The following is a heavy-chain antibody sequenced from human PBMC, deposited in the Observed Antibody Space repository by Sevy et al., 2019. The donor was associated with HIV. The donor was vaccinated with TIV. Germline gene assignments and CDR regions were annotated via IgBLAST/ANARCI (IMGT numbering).Heavy chain of an antibody. CDR1: GGSISSSSYY. Sequence: SETLSLTCTVSGGSISSSSYYWGWIRQPPGKGLEWIGSIYYSGSTYYNPSLKSRVTISVDTSKNQFSLKLSSVTAADTAVYYCARRLGYDCWSGYQTNYYYYGMDVWGQGTTVTVSS. V-gene: IGHV4-39*01. CDR2: IYYSGST. D-gene: IGHD3-3*01. J-gene: IGHJ6*02. CDR3: ARRLGYDCWSGYQTNYYYYGMDV.